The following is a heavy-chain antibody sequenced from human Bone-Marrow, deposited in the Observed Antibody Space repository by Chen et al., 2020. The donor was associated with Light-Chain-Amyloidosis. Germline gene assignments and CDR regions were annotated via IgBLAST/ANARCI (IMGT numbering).Heavy chain of an antibody. CDR3: AKDFHFGSGTSHGALDI. Sequence: EVQLVESGGDLVQPGRSLRLSCIASGFTFDDYAMHWVRQVPGKGLEWVLVISWNSDDIGYADSVKGRFIISRDNAKNSLDLQMNSLRVEDTALYYCAKDFHFGSGTSHGALDIWGRGTMVTVSS. V-gene: IGHV3-9*01. D-gene: IGHD3-10*01. CDR2: ISWNSDDI. CDR1: GFTFDDYA. J-gene: IGHJ3*02.